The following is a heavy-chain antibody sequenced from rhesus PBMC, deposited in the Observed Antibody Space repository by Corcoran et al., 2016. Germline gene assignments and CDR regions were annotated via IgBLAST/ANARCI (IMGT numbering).Heavy chain of an antibody. CDR3: ARGAGSNYGNDDFDD. V-gene: IGHV4-106*01. CDR1: GGSISDDYY. D-gene: IGHD4-29*01. J-gene: IGHJ4*01. Sequence: QVQLRESGPGLVKPSETLSLTCAVSGGSISDDYYWSLIRQHPGKGMEWIGYIEGRGGGTNTNPALKNRVTISIDTSKNQFSLKLSSVTAADTAVYYCARGAGSNYGNDDFDDWGQGVLVTVSS. CDR2: IEGRGGGT.